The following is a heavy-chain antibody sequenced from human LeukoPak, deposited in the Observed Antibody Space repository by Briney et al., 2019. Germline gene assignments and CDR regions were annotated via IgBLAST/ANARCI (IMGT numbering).Heavy chain of an antibody. Sequence: PSETLSLTCTVSGGSISSYYWSWIRQPPGKGLEWIGYIYYSGSTNYNPSLKSRVTISVDTSKNQFSLKLISVTAADTAVYYCAKLTGRHYYDSSGYLYYFDYWGQGTLVTVSS. CDR3: AKLTGRHYYDSSGYLYYFDY. CDR2: IYYSGST. J-gene: IGHJ4*02. D-gene: IGHD3-22*01. CDR1: GGSISSYY. V-gene: IGHV4-59*08.